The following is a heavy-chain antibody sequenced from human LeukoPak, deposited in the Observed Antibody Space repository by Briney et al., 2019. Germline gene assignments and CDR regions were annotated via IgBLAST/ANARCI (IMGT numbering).Heavy chain of an antibody. V-gene: IGHV3-21*01. CDR1: GFTFSSYS. CDR3: ASGYYDYGDYQSDY. D-gene: IGHD4-17*01. CDR2: ISSSSSYI. Sequence: GGSLRLSCAASGFTFSSYSMNWVRQAPGKGLEWVSSISSSSSYIYYADSVKGRFTISRDNAKNSLYLQMNSLRAEDTAVYYCASGYYDYGDYQSDYWGQGTLVTVSS. J-gene: IGHJ4*02.